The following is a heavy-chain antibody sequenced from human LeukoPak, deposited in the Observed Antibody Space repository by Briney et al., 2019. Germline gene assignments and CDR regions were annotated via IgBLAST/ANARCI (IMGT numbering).Heavy chain of an antibody. D-gene: IGHD6-13*01. CDR1: GGTFSSYA. Sequence: GSSVKVSCKASGGTFSSYAISWVRQAPGQGLEWMGGIIPIFGTANYAQKFQGRVTITADESTSTAYMELSSLRSEDTAVYYCARVGEQQLAGLDYWGREPWSPSPQ. CDR2: IIPIFGTA. V-gene: IGHV1-69*01. CDR3: ARVGEQQLAGLDY. J-gene: IGHJ4*02.